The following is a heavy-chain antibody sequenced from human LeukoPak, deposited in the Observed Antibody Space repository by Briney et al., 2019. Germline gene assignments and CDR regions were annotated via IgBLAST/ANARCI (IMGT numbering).Heavy chain of an antibody. J-gene: IGHJ4*02. CDR2: ISYDGSNK. V-gene: IGHV3-30*04. D-gene: IGHD3-22*01. CDR1: GFTFSRSA. Sequence: PGRSLRLSCAASGFTFSRSAIHWVRQAPGKGLEWVAVISYDGSNKYYADSVKGRFTISRDNSKNTLYLQMNSLRAEDTAVYYCAKDRVTMIVVVVPYFDYWGQGTLVTVSS. CDR3: AKDRVTMIVVVVPYFDY.